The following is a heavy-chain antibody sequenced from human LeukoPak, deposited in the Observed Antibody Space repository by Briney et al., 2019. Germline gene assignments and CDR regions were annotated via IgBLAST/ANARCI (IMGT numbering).Heavy chain of an antibody. D-gene: IGHD2-2*02. Sequence: ASVKVSRKASGYTFTSYYMHWVRQAPGQGLEWMGIINPSGGSTSYAQKFQGRVTMTRDTSTSTVYMELSSLRSEDTAVYYCATAYCSSTSCYNDAFDIWGQGTMVTVSS. V-gene: IGHV1-46*01. CDR1: GYTFTSYY. CDR3: ATAYCSSTSCYNDAFDI. CDR2: INPSGGST. J-gene: IGHJ3*02.